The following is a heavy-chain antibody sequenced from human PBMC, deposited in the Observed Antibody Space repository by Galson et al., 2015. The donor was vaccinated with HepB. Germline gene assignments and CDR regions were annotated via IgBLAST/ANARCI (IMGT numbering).Heavy chain of an antibody. CDR3: ARTTWADYAFDI. Sequence: CAISGDSVSSNSAAWNWIRQSPSRGLEWLGRTYYRSKWYNDYAGSVTSRITINPDTSKNQFSLQLNSVTPEDTAVYYCARTTWADYAFDIWGQGTMVTVSS. J-gene: IGHJ3*02. CDR1: GDSVSSNSAA. CDR2: TYYRSKWYN. D-gene: IGHD1-1*01. V-gene: IGHV6-1*01.